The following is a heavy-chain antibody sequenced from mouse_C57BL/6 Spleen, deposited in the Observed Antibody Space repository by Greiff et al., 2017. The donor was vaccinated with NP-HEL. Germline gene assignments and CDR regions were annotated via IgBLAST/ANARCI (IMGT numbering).Heavy chain of an antibody. V-gene: IGHV5-16*01. J-gene: IGHJ4*01. CDR1: GFTFSDYY. D-gene: IGHD3-1*01. CDR2: INYDGSST. Sequence: EVMLVESEGGLVQPGSSMKLSCTASGFTFSDYYMAWVRQVPEKGLEWVADINYDGSSTYYLDSLKSRFIISRDNAKNILYLQMSSLKSEDTATYYCARDHSNYAMDYWGQGTSVTVSS. CDR3: ARDHSNYAMDY.